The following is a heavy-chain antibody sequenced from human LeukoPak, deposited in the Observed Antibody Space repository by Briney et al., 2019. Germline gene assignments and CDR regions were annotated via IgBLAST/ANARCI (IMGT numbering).Heavy chain of an antibody. V-gene: IGHV1-2*02. D-gene: IGHD1-1*01. CDR3: SRHMSLGTLGKYYFDY. CDR2: INPNSGGT. Sequence: ASVKVSCKVSGYTFIGYYMHWVRQAPGQGLEWMGWINPNSGGTNYAQKFQGRVTMTRDTSISTAYMELSRLRSDDTAVYYCSRHMSLGTLGKYYFDYWGQGTLVTVSS. J-gene: IGHJ4*02. CDR1: GYTFIGYY.